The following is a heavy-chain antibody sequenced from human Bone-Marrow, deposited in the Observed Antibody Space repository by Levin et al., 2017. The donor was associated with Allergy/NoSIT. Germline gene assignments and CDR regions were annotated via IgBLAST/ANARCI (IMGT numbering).Heavy chain of an antibody. CDR1: GFTFSGSA. Sequence: KVSCAASGFTFSGSAMHWVRQASGKGLEWVARIRSKPNNYATAYAASVKGRFTISRDESKNTAYLEMNSLKTDDTAVYYCVKPDYDFWSWGQGTLVTVSS. CDR3: VKPDYDFWS. V-gene: IGHV3-73*01. CDR2: IRSKPNNYAT. J-gene: IGHJ4*02. D-gene: IGHD3-3*01.